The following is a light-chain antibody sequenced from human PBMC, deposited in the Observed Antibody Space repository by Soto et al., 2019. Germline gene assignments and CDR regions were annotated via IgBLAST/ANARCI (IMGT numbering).Light chain of an antibody. J-gene: IGKJ3*01. CDR1: QSVSSSY. CDR2: GAS. CDR3: QQYGSM. Sequence: EIVLTQCPGTLSLSPGERATLSCRASQSVSSSYLAWYQQKPGQAPRLLIYGASSRATGIPDRFSGSGSGTDFTLTISRLEPEDFAVYYCQQYGSMFGPGTKVDIK. V-gene: IGKV3-20*01.